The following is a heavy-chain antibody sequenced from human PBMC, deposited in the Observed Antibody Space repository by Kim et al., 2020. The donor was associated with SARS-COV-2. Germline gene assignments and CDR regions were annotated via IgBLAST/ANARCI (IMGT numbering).Heavy chain of an antibody. CDR3: ARQSRGDYEFY. Sequence: TYYTPSLKSRVTISVDTSKNQFSLKLSSVTAADTAVYYCARQSRGDYEFYWGQGTLVTVSS. J-gene: IGHJ4*02. CDR2: T. D-gene: IGHD4-17*01. V-gene: IGHV4-39*01.